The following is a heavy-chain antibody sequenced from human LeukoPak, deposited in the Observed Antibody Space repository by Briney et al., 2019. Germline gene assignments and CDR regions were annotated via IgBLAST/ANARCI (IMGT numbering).Heavy chain of an antibody. CDR3: ARGPPHDYSNYWFDP. CDR1: GGTFSSYA. D-gene: IGHD4-11*01. J-gene: IGHJ5*02. V-gene: IGHV1-69*05. Sequence: ASVKVSCKASGGTFSSYAISWVRQVPGQGLEWMGRIIPIFGTANYAQKFQGRVTITTDESTSTAYMELSSLRSEDTAVYYCARGPPHDYSNYWFDPWGQGTLVTVSS. CDR2: IIPIFGTA.